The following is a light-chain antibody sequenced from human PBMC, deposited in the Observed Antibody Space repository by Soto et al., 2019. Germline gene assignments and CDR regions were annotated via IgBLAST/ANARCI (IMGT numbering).Light chain of an antibody. Sequence: NQWAASPRALSESVVDSVTLTCRISQSISSWLAWYQQKPGKAPTLLIYDVSNLESGVPSRFSGSGSGTEFTLTISILQADDFATYYSQQYNSYLPWRFGQGTKV. CDR1: QSISSW. V-gene: IGKV1-5*01. CDR3: QQYNSYLPWR. CDR2: DVS. J-gene: IGKJ1*01.